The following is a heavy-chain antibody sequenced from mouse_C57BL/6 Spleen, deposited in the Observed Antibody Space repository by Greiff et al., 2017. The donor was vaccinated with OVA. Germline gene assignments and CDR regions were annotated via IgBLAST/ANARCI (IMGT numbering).Heavy chain of an antibody. CDR1: GYTFTSYW. D-gene: IGHD3-2*02. J-gene: IGHJ4*01. V-gene: IGHV1-69*01. CDR2: IDPSDSYT. Sequence: QVQLQQPGAELVMPGASVKLSCKASGYTFTSYWMHWVKQRPGQGLEWIGEIDPSDSYTNYNQKFKGKYTLTVDKSSSTAYMQLSSLTSEDSAVYYCARRELRAYAMDYWGQGTSVTVSS. CDR3: ARRELRAYAMDY.